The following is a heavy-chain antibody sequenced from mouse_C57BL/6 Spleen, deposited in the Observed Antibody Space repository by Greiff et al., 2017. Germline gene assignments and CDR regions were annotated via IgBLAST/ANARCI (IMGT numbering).Heavy chain of an antibody. D-gene: IGHD4-1*01. CDR3: AREGLGFDY. Sequence: EVKLMESGGGLVKPGGSLTLSCAASGFTFSSYAMSWVRQTPEKRLEWVATISDGGSYTYYPDNVKGRFTISRDNAKNNLYLQMSHLKSEDTAMYYCAREGLGFDYWGQGTTLTVSS. V-gene: IGHV5-4*01. CDR2: ISDGGSYT. CDR1: GFTFSSYA. J-gene: IGHJ2*01.